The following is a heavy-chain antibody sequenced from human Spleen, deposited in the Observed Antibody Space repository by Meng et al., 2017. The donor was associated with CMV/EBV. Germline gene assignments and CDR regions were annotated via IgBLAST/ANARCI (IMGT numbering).Heavy chain of an antibody. CDR1: GGSFSGYY. V-gene: IGHV4-34*01. CDR2: INHSGGT. Sequence: SETLSLTCAVYGGSFSGYYWSWIRQPPGKGLEWIGEINHSGGTNYNPSLKSRVTISVDTSKNQFSLKLSSVTAADTAVYYCARGRVAVAGPWFDYWGQGTLVTVSS. D-gene: IGHD6-19*01. J-gene: IGHJ4*02. CDR3: ARGRVAVAGPWFDY.